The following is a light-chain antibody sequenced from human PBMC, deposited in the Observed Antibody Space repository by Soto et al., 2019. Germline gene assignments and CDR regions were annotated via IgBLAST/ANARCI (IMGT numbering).Light chain of an antibody. Sequence: AGKLTISGRASQSISSWLAWYQQKPGKAPKLLIYDASSLESGVPSRFSGSGSGTEFTLTITSLQPSDFATYYYQQYSSFSVTFGQGTKVAIK. J-gene: IGKJ1*01. V-gene: IGKV1-5*01. CDR3: QQYSSFSVT. CDR2: DAS. CDR1: QSISSW.